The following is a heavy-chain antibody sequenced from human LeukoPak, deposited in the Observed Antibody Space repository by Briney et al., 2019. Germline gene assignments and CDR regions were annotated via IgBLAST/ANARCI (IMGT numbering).Heavy chain of an antibody. CDR3: AKDRVVAAWYYYYMDV. D-gene: IGHD2-15*01. Sequence: GGSLRLSCAASGFTVSSYGMHWVRQAPGKGLEWVAFIRYDGSNKYYADSVKGRFTISRDNSKNTLYLQMNSLRAEDTAVYYCAKDRVVAAWYYYYMDVWGKGTTVTVSS. CDR1: GFTVSSYG. V-gene: IGHV3-30*02. J-gene: IGHJ6*03. CDR2: IRYDGSNK.